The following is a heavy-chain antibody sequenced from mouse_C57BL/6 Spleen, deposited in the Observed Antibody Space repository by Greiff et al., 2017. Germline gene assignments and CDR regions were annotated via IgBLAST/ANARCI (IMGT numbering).Heavy chain of an antibody. Sequence: QVQLQQPGAELVMPGASVKLSCKASGYTFTSYWMHWVKQRPGQGLEWIGEIDPSDSYTNYNQKFKGKSTLTVDKASSTAYMQLSSLTSEDSAVYYCARDYSNYGGCAYWGQGTLVTVSA. D-gene: IGHD2-5*01. CDR3: ARDYSNYGGCAY. V-gene: IGHV1-69*01. J-gene: IGHJ3*01. CDR1: GYTFTSYW. CDR2: IDPSDSYT.